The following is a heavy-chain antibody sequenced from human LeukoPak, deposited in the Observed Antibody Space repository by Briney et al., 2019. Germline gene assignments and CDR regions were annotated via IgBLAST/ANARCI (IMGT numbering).Heavy chain of an antibody. CDR3: ARAPKRIYYFDY. J-gene: IGHJ4*02. V-gene: IGHV3-33*01. D-gene: IGHD3-16*01. CDR2: IWYDGSNK. CDR1: GFTFSHYG. Sequence: GRSLRLSCAASGFTFSHYGMHWVRQAPGKGLEWVAVIWYDGSNKYYGDSVKGRFTISRDNSKNTLYLQMNSLRVEDTAVYYCARAPKRIYYFDYWGQGTLVTVSS.